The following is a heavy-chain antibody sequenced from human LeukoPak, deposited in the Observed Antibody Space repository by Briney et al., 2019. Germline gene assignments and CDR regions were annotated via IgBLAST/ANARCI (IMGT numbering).Heavy chain of an antibody. CDR1: GGSISSGFYY. V-gene: IGHV4-31*03. CDR2: IYYSEST. Sequence: PSETLSLTCTVSGGSISSGFYYWSWIRQHPGKGLEGNGYIYYSESTYYNPSLKSRVIISLDTSKNEFSLKMRSVTAAATAVYYCWRDTVTTGDFDYWGQGTLVTVSS. J-gene: IGHJ4*02. CDR3: WRDTVTTGDFDY. D-gene: IGHD4-17*01.